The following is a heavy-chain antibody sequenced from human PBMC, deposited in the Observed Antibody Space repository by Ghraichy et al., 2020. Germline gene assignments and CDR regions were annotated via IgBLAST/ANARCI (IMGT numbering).Heavy chain of an antibody. CDR1: GGSFTSYY. V-gene: IGHV4-34*01. Sequence: SQTLSLTCAVYGGSFTSYYWSWIRQPPGKGLEWIGDINHYGSTNYNPSLKSRVTLSVDRSKDQFSLKLNSVTAADTVVFYCARGRKSSQQLVPLPFDYWGRGILLTVSS. CDR2: INHYGST. CDR3: ARGRKSSQQLVPLPFDY. D-gene: IGHD6-13*01. J-gene: IGHJ4*02.